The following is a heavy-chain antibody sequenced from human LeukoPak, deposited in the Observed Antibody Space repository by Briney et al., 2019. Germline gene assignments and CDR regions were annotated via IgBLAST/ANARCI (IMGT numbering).Heavy chain of an antibody. CDR3: ARDKGFGVLDY. Sequence: SETLSLTCTVSGGSISSGSYYWSWIRQPAGKGLEWIGRIYTSGSTNYNPSLKSRVTISVDTSQNQFSLKLSSVTAADTAVYYCARDKGFGVLDYWGQGTLVTVSS. J-gene: IGHJ4*02. CDR1: GGSISSGSYY. CDR2: IYTSGST. V-gene: IGHV4-61*02. D-gene: IGHD3-3*01.